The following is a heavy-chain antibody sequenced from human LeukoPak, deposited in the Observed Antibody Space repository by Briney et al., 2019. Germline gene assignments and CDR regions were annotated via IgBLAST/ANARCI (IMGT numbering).Heavy chain of an antibody. V-gene: IGHV3-30*18. CDR2: ISYDGSNK. CDR1: GFTFSSYG. J-gene: IGHJ4*02. D-gene: IGHD6-13*01. CDR3: AKEGLQPFFDY. Sequence: GGSLRLSCAASGFTFSSYGMHGVRQAPGKGLEWVAVISYDGSNKYYADSVKGRFTISRDNSKNTLYLQMNSLRAEDTAVYYCAKEGLQPFFDYWGQGTLVTVSS.